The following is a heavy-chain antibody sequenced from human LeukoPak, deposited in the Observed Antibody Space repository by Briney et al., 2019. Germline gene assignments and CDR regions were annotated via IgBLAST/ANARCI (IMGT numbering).Heavy chain of an antibody. CDR2: MNPNSGNT. J-gene: IGHJ6*03. CDR3: PRAKRELPSYYYYMDV. Sequence: VASVKVSCKASGYTFTSYDINWVRQATGQGLEWMGWMNPNSGNTGYAQKFQGRVTMTRNTSISTAYMELSSLRSEDTAVYYCPRAKRELPSYYYYMDVWGKGTTVTVSS. V-gene: IGHV1-8*01. D-gene: IGHD1-26*01. CDR1: GYTFTSYD.